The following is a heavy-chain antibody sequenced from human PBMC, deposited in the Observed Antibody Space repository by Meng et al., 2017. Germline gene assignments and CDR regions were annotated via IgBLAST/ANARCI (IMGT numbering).Heavy chain of an antibody. Sequence: SVKVSCKASGGTFSSYAISWVRQAPGQGLEWMGGIIPIFGTANYAQKFQGRVTITADESTSTAYMELSSLRSEDTAVYYCARTPVDTAMGTGFDYWGQGTLVTVSS. CDR1: GGTFSSYA. CDR3: ARTPVDTAMGTGFDY. V-gene: IGHV1-69*13. CDR2: IIPIFGTA. D-gene: IGHD5-18*01. J-gene: IGHJ4*02.